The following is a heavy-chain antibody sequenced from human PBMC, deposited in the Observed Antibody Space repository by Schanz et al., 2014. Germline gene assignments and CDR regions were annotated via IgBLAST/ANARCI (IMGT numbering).Heavy chain of an antibody. CDR2: ISGSNGNT. J-gene: IGHJ4*02. Sequence: QVQLVQSGAEVRKPGASVKVSCKASGYTFISYGISWVRQAPGQGLEWLGWISGSNGNTNYTQKFQGRVTMTIDPYTSTAYMELRSLRSDATAVYYCARGGYSSGWYDRDIAHFDYWGQGTLXTVSS. D-gene: IGHD6-19*01. CDR1: GYTFISYG. CDR3: ARGGYSSGWYDRDIAHFDY. V-gene: IGHV1-18*01.